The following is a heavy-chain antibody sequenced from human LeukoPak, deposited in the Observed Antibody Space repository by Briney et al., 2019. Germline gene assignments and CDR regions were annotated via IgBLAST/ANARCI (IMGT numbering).Heavy chain of an antibody. CDR2: ISYDGSNK. CDR3: AKDWVEQLGPLNYYMDV. Sequence: GGSLRLSCAASGFTFSSYAMHWVRQAPGKGLEWVAVISYDGSNKYYADSVKGRFTISRDNSKNTLYLQMNSLRAEDTAVYYCAKDWVEQLGPLNYYMDVWGKGTTVTVSS. CDR1: GFTFSSYA. J-gene: IGHJ6*03. D-gene: IGHD6-6*01. V-gene: IGHV3-30-3*01.